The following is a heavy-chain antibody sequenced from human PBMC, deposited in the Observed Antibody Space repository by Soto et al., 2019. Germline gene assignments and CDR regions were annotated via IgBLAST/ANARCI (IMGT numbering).Heavy chain of an antibody. D-gene: IGHD1-1*01. J-gene: IGHJ4*02. CDR2: IYYSGST. CDR3: ARHVRNPYPPLYYFDY. V-gene: IGHV4-39*01. CDR1: GGSISSSSYY. Sequence: SETLSLTCTVSGGSISSSSYYWGWIRQPPGKGLEWIGSIYYSGSTNYNPSLKSRVTISVDTSKNQFSLKLSSVTAADTAVYYCARHVRNPYPPLYYFDYWGQGTLVTVSS.